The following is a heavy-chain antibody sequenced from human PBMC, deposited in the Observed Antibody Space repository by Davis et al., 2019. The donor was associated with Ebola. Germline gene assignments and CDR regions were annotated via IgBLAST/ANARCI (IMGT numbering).Heavy chain of an antibody. CDR1: GYTFTSYY. J-gene: IGHJ6*02. D-gene: IGHD3-10*01. CDR3: ARDRLYYYGSGSQARDYYYGMDV. CDR2: INPNSGGT. Sequence: AASVKVSCKASGYTFTSYYMHWVRQAPGQGLEWMGWINPNSGGTNYAQKFQGWVTMTRDTSIGTAYMELSRLRSDDTAVYYCARDRLYYYGSGSQARDYYYGMDVWGQGTTVTVSS. V-gene: IGHV1-2*04.